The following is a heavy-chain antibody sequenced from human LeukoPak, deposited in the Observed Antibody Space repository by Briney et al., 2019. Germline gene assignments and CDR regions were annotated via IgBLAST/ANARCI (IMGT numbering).Heavy chain of an antibody. V-gene: IGHV1-3*01. CDR1: GYTFTSYA. CDR3: ARDRIGSYYYYGMDV. D-gene: IGHD1-26*01. CDR2: INAGNGNT. Sequence: GASVKASCKASGYTFTSYAMHWVRQAPGQRLEWMGWINAGNGNTKYSQKFQGRVTITRDTSASTAYMELSSLRSEDTAVYYCARDRIGSYYYYGMDVWGQGTTVTVSS. J-gene: IGHJ6*02.